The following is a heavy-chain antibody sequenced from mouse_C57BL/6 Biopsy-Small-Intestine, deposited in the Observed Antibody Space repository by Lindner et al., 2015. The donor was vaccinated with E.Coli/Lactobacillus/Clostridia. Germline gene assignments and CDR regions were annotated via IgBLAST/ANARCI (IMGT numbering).Heavy chain of an antibody. V-gene: IGHV1-82*01. J-gene: IGHJ4*01. CDR3: ARRGYDYDVAMDY. Sequence: VQLQESGPELVKPGASVKISCKTFGYAFSNSWMNWAKQRPGKGLEWIGRIYPGDGDTNYNGKFKGKAILTADKSSSTAYMQLSSLTSEDSAVYFCARRGYDYDVAMDYWGQGTSVTVSS. CDR1: GYAFSNSW. D-gene: IGHD2-4*01. CDR2: IYPGDGDT.